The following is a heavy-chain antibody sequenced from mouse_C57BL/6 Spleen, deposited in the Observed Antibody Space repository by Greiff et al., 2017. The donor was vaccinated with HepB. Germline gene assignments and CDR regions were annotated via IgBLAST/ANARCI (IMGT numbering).Heavy chain of an antibody. J-gene: IGHJ3*01. Sequence: EVKLMESGGGLVKPGGSLKLSCAASGFTFSSYAMSWVRQTPEKRLEWVATISDGGSYTYYPDNVKGRFTISRDNAKNNLYLQMSHLKSEDTAMYYCERDRGVYYYGSSPFAYWGQGTLVTVSA. D-gene: IGHD1-1*01. CDR1: GFTFSSYA. V-gene: IGHV5-4*01. CDR2: ISDGGSYT. CDR3: ERDRGVYYYGSSPFAY.